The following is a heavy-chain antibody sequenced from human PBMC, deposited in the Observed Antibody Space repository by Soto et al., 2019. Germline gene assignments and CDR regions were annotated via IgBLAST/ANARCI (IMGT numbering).Heavy chain of an antibody. CDR2: IDYVGST. V-gene: IGHV4-59*11. J-gene: IGHJ4*02. D-gene: IGHD3-10*01. CDR1: GDSINSRY. CDR3: VRQRGNYFDF. Sequence: SETLSLTCSVSGDSINSRYWSWIRQPPGKGLEWIGYIDYVGSTNYAPSLQSRVTMSVDTSKNQVSLKLRYVTAADTAVYYCVRQRGNYFDFWGQGTLVTFSS.